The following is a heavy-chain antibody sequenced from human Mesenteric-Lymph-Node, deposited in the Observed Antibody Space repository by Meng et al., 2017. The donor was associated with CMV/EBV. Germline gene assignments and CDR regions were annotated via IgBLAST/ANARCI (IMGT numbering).Heavy chain of an antibody. CDR3: TRDPYGRCYLDH. V-gene: IGHV3-66*01. CDR1: GFTVTNHY. J-gene: IGHJ4*02. D-gene: IGHD1-1*01. CDR2: INLDGST. Sequence: SCAVSGFTVTNHYMTWVRQAPGKGLEWVSVINLDGSTNYADSVRGRFIISRDNSKNTVHLQMDSLRDEDTAVYFCTRDPYGRCYLDHWGQGMLVTVSS.